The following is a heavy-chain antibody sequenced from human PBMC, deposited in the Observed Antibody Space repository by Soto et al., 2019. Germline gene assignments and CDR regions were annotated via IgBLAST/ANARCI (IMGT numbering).Heavy chain of an antibody. D-gene: IGHD4-4*01. J-gene: IGHJ4*02. CDR2: IYSGDVT. V-gene: IGHV3-53*01. CDR3: ARGQVTDHAYFDY. CDR1: GFTVTTNC. Sequence: GGSLRLSCAASGFTVTTNCMSWVRQAPGKGLEWVSLIYSGDVTHYADSVRGRFSTSRDRSKNTLYLQMNSLRAEDTAVYYCARGQVTDHAYFDYWGQGALVTVSS.